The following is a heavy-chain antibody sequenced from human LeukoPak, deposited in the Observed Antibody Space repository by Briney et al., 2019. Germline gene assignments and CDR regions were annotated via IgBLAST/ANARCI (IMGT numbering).Heavy chain of an antibody. CDR2: ISYDGSNK. Sequence: GGSLRLSCAASGFTFSSYGMHWVRQAPGKGLEWVAVISYDGSNKYYADSVKGRFTISRDNSKNTLYLQMNSLSAEDTAVYYCAKDRDSSGPDYWGQGTLVTVSS. CDR1: GFTFSSYG. D-gene: IGHD3-22*01. V-gene: IGHV3-30*18. CDR3: AKDRDSSGPDY. J-gene: IGHJ4*02.